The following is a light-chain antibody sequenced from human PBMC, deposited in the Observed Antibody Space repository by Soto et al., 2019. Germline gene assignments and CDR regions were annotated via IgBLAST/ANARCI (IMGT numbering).Light chain of an antibody. CDR2: KAS. CDR3: QQYNSLHT. Sequence: DIQMTQSPSTLSASVGDRVTITCRASQSISSWLAWYQQKPGKAPKLLIYKASSLESGVPSRFSGSGSGKEFTLTIRSLQPDDFATYYCQQYNSLHTFGQGTKLEIK. CDR1: QSISSW. V-gene: IGKV1-5*03. J-gene: IGKJ2*01.